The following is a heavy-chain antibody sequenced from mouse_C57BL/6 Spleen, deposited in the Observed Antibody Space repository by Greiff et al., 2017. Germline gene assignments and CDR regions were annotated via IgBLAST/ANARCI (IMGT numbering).Heavy chain of an antibody. Sequence: VQLQQSGTELVKPGASVKLSCKASGYTFTSYWMHWVKQRPGQGLEWIGNINPSNGGTNYNEKFKSKATRTVVKSSSTAYMQLSSLTSEDSAVYYCACGSSWYYFDYWGQGTTLTVSS. CDR1: GYTFTSYW. V-gene: IGHV1-53*01. D-gene: IGHD1-1*01. CDR2: INPSNGGT. J-gene: IGHJ2*01. CDR3: ACGSSWYYFDY.